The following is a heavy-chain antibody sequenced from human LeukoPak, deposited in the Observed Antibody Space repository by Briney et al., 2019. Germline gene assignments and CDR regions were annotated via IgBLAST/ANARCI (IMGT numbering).Heavy chain of an antibody. CDR2: INPNSGGT. V-gene: IGHV1-2*02. Sequence: ASVKVSCTASGYTFTGYYMHWVRQAPGQGLEWMGWINPNSGGTNYAQTFQGRVTMTRDTSISTAYMELSRLRSDDTAVYYCAREGIIAVAGTGDAFDIWGQGTMVTVSS. J-gene: IGHJ3*02. CDR3: AREGIIAVAGTGDAFDI. CDR1: GYTFTGYY. D-gene: IGHD6-19*01.